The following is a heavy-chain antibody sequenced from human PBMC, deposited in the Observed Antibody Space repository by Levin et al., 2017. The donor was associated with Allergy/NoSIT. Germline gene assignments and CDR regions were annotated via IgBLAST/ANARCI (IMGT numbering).Heavy chain of an antibody. D-gene: IGHD3-10*01. CDR2: INHSGST. J-gene: IGHJ4*02. CDR1: GGSFSGYY. V-gene: IGHV4-34*01. Sequence: SETLSLTCAVYGGSFSGYYWSWIRQPPGKGLEWIGEINHSGSTNYNPSLKSRVTISVDTSKNQFSLKLSSVTAADTAVYYCARGFQRVRGVIKGSGYFDYWGQGTLVTVSS. CDR3: ARGFQRVRGVIKGSGYFDY.